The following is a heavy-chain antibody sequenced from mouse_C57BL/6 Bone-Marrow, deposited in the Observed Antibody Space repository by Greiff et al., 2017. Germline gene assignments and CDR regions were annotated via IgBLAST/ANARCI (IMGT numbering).Heavy chain of an antibody. V-gene: IGHV1-26*01. CDR1: GYTFTDYY. D-gene: IGHD4-1*01. CDR2: INPNNGGT. CDR3: ARERTGSFDY. Sequence: VQLQQSGPELVKPGASVKISCKASGYTFTDYYMNWVKQSHGKSLEWIGDINPNNGGTSYNQKFKGKATLTVDKSSSTAYMELRGLTSEDSAVYYGARERTGSFDYWGQGTTLTVSS. J-gene: IGHJ2*01.